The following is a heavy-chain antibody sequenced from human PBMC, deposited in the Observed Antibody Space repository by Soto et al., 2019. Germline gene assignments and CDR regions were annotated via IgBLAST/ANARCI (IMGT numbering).Heavy chain of an antibody. Sequence: QVQLVQSGAEVKKPGASVKVSCKASGYTFTTYGISWVRQAHGQGLEWMGWISAYNGNTNYALKFQGRVTMTTDTSTSTAYMELRSLRSDDTAVYYCARSGDPVDYFYYYGMDVWGQGTTVTVSS. D-gene: IGHD4-17*01. CDR3: ARSGDPVDYFYYYGMDV. J-gene: IGHJ6*02. CDR1: GYTFTTYG. CDR2: ISAYNGNT. V-gene: IGHV1-18*01.